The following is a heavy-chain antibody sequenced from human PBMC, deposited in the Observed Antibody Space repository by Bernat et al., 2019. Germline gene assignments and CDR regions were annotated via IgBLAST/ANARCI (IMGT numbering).Heavy chain of an antibody. J-gene: IGHJ5*02. D-gene: IGHD4-17*01. CDR3: AKAPVDGDPVT. V-gene: IGHV3-23*04. CDR1: GFTVSSNY. CDR2: ISGSGGST. Sequence: EVQLVESGGGLIQPGGSLRLSCAASGFTVSSNYMSWVRQAPGKGLEWVSAISGSGGSTYYADSVKGRFTISRDNSKNTLYLQMNSLRAEDTAVYYCAKAPVDGDPVTWGQGTLVTVSS.